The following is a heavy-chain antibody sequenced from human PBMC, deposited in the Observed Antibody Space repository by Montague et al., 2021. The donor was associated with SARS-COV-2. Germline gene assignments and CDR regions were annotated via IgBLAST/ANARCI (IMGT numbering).Heavy chain of an antibody. D-gene: IGHD3-10*01. CDR1: GGSLSGYY. CDR2: INHSANT. J-gene: IGHJ6*02. V-gene: IGHV4-34*01. Sequence: SETLSLTCAVYGGSLSGYYWSWIRQPPEKGLEWIGEINHSANTNYNPSLKSPVTISIDTSKNQFSLKLTSVTAADTATYYCASVYYPSGSYYNRYYYGLDIWGQGTTVTVSS. CDR3: ASVYYPSGSYYNRYYYGLDI.